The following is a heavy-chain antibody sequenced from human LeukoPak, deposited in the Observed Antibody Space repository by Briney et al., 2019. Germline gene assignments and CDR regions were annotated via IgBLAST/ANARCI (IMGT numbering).Heavy chain of an antibody. D-gene: IGHD3-3*01. CDR2: IYYSEST. CDR1: GGSISSGGYY. Sequence: SETLSLTCTVSGGSISSGGYYWSWIRQHPGKGLEWIGYIYYSESTYYNPSLKSRVTISVDTSKNQFSLKLSSVTAADTAVYYCARFRGGGVVISGSGGTYYFDYWGQGTLVTVSS. J-gene: IGHJ4*02. V-gene: IGHV4-31*03. CDR3: ARFRGGGVVISGSGGTYYFDY.